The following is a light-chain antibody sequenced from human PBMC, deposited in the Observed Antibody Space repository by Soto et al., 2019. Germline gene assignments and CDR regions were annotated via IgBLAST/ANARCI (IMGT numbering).Light chain of an antibody. Sequence: DLQMTQSPSSLSASVGDRVTITCRSGHNIRTYLNWYQQKPGKAPKLLIYAASTLQSGVPSRFSGSGSGTDVTLSITNLQPEDFATYYCQQSYTTPGVSFGPGTKVDL. CDR3: QQSYTTPGVS. CDR2: AAS. J-gene: IGKJ3*01. CDR1: HNIRTY. V-gene: IGKV1-39*01.